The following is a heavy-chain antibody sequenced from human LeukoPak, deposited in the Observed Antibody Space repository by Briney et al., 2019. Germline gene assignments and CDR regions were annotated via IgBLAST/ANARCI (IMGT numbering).Heavy chain of an antibody. CDR1: GGSISSSSYY. CDR2: IYYSGST. J-gene: IGHJ3*02. D-gene: IGHD2-21*01. CDR3: ARDHSYAFDI. Sequence: PSETLSLACTVSGGSISSSSYYWGWIRQPPGKGLEWIGSIYYSGSTYYNPSLKSRVTISVDTSKNQFSLKLSSVTAADTAVYYCARDHSYAFDIWGQGTMVTVSS. V-gene: IGHV4-39*07.